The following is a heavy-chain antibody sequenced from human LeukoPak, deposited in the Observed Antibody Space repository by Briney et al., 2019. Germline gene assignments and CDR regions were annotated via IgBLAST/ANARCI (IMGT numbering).Heavy chain of an antibody. CDR3: ARGIPGRSIDY. J-gene: IGHJ4*02. CDR1: GGSFSGYY. Sequence: PSETLSLTCAVYGGSFSGYYWSWIRQPPGKGLEWIGEINHSGSTNYNPSLKSRVTISVDTSKNQFSLKLSSVAAADTAVYYCARGIPGRSIDYWGQGTLVTVSS. D-gene: IGHD3-16*02. V-gene: IGHV4-34*01. CDR2: INHSGST.